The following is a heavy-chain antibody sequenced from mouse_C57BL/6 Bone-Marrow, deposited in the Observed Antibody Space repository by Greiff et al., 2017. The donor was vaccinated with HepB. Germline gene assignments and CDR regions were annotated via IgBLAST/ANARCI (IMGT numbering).Heavy chain of an antibody. D-gene: IGHD1-1*01. CDR2: IYPGSGST. V-gene: IGHV1-55*01. Sequence: QVQLQQPGAELVKPGASVKMSCTASGYTFTSYWITWVKQRPGQGLEWIGDIYPGSGSTNYNEKFKSKATLTVDTSSSTAYMQLSSLTSEDSAVYYCAREYYGSRAWFAYWGQGTLVTVSA. CDR3: AREYYGSRAWFAY. J-gene: IGHJ3*01. CDR1: GYTFTSYW.